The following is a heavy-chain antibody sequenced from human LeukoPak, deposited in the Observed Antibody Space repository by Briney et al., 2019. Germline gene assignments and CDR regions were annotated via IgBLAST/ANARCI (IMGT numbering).Heavy chain of an antibody. CDR2: IYPGDSDT. V-gene: IGHV5-51*01. CDR1: GYSFTSYW. J-gene: IGHJ6*02. Sequence: GESLKISCKGSGYSFTSYWIGWVRQMPGKGPEWMGIIYPGDSDTRYSPSFQGQVTISADKSISTAYLQWSSLKASDTAMYYCARHGYYDSSGYYDYYYYYGMDVWGQGTTVTVSS. D-gene: IGHD3-22*01. CDR3: ARHGYYDSSGYYDYYYYYGMDV.